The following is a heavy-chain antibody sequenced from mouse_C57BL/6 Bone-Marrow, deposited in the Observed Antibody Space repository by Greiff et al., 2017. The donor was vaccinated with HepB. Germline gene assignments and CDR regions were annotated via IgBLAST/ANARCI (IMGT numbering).Heavy chain of an antibody. J-gene: IGHJ3*01. Sequence: EVQLVESGGGLVQPGGSLSLSCAASGFTFTDYYMSWVRQPPGKALEWLGFIRNKANGYTTEYSASVKGRFTISRDNSQSILYLQMNALRAEDSATYYCARSYYSNCGFAYWGHGTLVTVSA. CDR3: ARSYYSNCGFAY. D-gene: IGHD2-5*01. CDR1: GFTFTDYY. V-gene: IGHV7-3*01. CDR2: IRNKANGYTT.